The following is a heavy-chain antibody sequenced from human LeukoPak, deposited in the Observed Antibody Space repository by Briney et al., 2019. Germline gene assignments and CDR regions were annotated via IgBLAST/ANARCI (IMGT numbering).Heavy chain of an antibody. CDR2: IYYSGST. CDR1: GGSISSSSYY. V-gene: IGHV4-39*01. CDR3: ATPQRDTVRYFDL. Sequence: SETLSLTCTVSGGSISSSSYYWGWIRQPPGKGLEWIGSIYYSGSTYYNPSLKSRVTISVDTSKNQFSLKLSSVTAADTAVYYCATPQRDTVRYFDLWGRGTLVTVSS. D-gene: IGHD4-17*01. J-gene: IGHJ2*01.